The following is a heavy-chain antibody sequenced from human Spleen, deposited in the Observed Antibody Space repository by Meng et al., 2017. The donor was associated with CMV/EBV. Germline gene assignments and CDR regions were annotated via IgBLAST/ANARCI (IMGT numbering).Heavy chain of an antibody. CDR3: ARGGGPVGYGWFDP. J-gene: IGHJ5*02. Sequence: ASVKVSCKASGYTFTSYGISWVRQAPGQGLEWMGVINPGAGSTNYAQKFQGRVTMTRDTSTSTVYMQLNSLRSEDAAVYYCARGGGPVGYGWFDPWGQGTLVTVSS. CDR2: INPGAGST. V-gene: IGHV1-46*01. D-gene: IGHD2-8*02. CDR1: GYTFTSYG.